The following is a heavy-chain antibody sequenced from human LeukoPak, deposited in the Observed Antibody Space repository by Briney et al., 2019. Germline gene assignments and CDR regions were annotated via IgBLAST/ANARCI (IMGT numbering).Heavy chain of an antibody. Sequence: ASVKVSCKASGYTFISYDFNWVRLATGQGLEWMGWMNPNSGNTGKAQKFQGRVTITRNTSISTAYMELSSLRSEDTAVYYCARGPTYYDFWSGYWDYYYYMDVWGKGTTVTVSS. CDR1: GYTFISYD. J-gene: IGHJ6*03. CDR2: MNPNSGNT. V-gene: IGHV1-8*03. CDR3: ARGPTYYDFWSGYWDYYYYMDV. D-gene: IGHD3-3*01.